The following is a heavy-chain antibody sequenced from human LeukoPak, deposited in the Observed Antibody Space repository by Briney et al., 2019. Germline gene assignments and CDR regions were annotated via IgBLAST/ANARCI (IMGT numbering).Heavy chain of an antibody. D-gene: IGHD1-14*01. V-gene: IGHV3-74*01. CDR2: ITSDGSAT. Sequence: GGSLRLSCAASGFTFSNYWMHWVRQVPGKGLVWVSRITSDGSATYYADSVKGRFTISRDNARNTLYLQMNSLRADDTAVYFCARDQDGPGPTVDYWGQGTLVTVSS. J-gene: IGHJ4*02. CDR3: ARDQDGPGPTVDY. CDR1: GFTFSNYW.